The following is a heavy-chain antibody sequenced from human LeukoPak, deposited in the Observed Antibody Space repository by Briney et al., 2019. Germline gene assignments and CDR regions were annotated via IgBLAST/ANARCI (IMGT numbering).Heavy chain of an antibody. J-gene: IGHJ6*04. Sequence: PSETLSLTCAVYGGSFSGYYWSWIRQPPGKGLEWIGEINHSGSTNYNPSLKSRVTISVDTSKNQFSLKLSSVTAADTAVYYCARTGYSSSWYHYYGMDVWGKGTTVTVSS. D-gene: IGHD6-13*01. CDR1: GGSFSGYY. CDR3: ARTGYSSSWYHYYGMDV. CDR2: INHSGST. V-gene: IGHV4-34*01.